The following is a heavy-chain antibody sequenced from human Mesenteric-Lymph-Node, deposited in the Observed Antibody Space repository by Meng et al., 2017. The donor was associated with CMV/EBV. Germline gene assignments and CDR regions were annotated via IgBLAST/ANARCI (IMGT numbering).Heavy chain of an antibody. CDR1: GFSFSSYG. V-gene: IGHV3-33*05. CDR3: ARLTGGNAFDI. CDR2: ILYDGSNK. Sequence: GGSLRLSCAASGFSFSSYGMHWVRQAPGKGLEWVAFILYDGSNKYYADSVKGRFTISRDNAKNSLYLQMNSLRAEDTAVYYCARLTGGNAFDIWGQGTMVTVSS. J-gene: IGHJ3*02. D-gene: IGHD7-27*01.